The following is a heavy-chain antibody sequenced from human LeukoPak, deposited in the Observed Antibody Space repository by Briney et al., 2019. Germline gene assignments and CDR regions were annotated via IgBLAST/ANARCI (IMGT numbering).Heavy chain of an antibody. CDR2: IKQDGSEK. CDR3: ARGNPRIAIFDY. D-gene: IGHD6-13*01. Sequence: GGSLRLSCAASGFTFRRYWMSWVRQAPGKGLEWVANIKQDGSEKYYVDSVKGRFTISRDNAKNSLYLQMNSLRAEDTAVYYCARGNPRIAIFDYWGQGTLVTVSS. CDR1: GFTFRRYW. J-gene: IGHJ4*02. V-gene: IGHV3-7*01.